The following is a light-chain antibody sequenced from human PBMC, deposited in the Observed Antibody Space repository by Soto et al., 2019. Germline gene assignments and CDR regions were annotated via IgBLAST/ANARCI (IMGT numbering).Light chain of an antibody. Sequence: DIQMTQSPSTLSAAVGDRVTITCRASQSISTWLAWYQQKPGKAPKLLIYKASSLESGVPSRFSGSGSGTEFTVTISGLQPDDSATYYCQQYNTFSRTFGQGTKVEIK. CDR3: QQYNTFSRT. V-gene: IGKV1-5*03. CDR2: KAS. J-gene: IGKJ1*01. CDR1: QSISTW.